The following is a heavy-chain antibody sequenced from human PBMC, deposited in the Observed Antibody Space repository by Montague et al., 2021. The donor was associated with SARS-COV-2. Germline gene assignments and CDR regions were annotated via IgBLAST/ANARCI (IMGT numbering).Heavy chain of an antibody. V-gene: IGHV3-74*01. Sequence: LSCAASGFTFSNYWMHWVRQAPGKGLVWVSRTSSVDSSTIYADSVKGRFTVSRDSAKNTLYLQMSSLRAEDTAVYYCELHPYGDYEDYWGQGTLVTVPS. D-gene: IGHD4-17*01. CDR2: TSSVDSST. J-gene: IGHJ4*02. CDR3: ELHPYGDYEDY. CDR1: GFTFSNYW.